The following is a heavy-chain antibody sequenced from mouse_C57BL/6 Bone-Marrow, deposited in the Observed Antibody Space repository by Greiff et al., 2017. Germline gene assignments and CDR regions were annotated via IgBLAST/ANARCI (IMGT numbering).Heavy chain of an antibody. CDR3: ASSPIYYGSSYSFDY. CDR2: INPYNGGT. CDR1: GYTFTDYY. Sequence: EVKLQESGPVLVKPGASVKMSCKASGYTFTDYYMNWVKQSHGKSLEWIGVINPYNGGTSYNQKFKGKATLTVDKSSSTAYMELNSLTSEDSAVYYCASSPIYYGSSYSFDYWGQGTTLTVSS. V-gene: IGHV1-19*01. J-gene: IGHJ2*01. D-gene: IGHD1-1*01.